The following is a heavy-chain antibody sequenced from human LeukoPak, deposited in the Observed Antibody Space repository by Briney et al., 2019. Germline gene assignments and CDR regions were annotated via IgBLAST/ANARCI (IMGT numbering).Heavy chain of an antibody. CDR3: ASQIKGYCSGGSCSYLDY. Sequence: SETLSLTCTVSGGSISSYYWSWIRQPPGKGLEWIGYIYYSGSTNYNPSLKSRVTISVDTSKNQFSLKLSSVTAADTAVYYCASQIKGYCSGGSCSYLDYWGQGTLVTVSS. D-gene: IGHD2-15*01. CDR1: GGSISSYY. CDR2: IYYSGST. V-gene: IGHV4-59*08. J-gene: IGHJ4*02.